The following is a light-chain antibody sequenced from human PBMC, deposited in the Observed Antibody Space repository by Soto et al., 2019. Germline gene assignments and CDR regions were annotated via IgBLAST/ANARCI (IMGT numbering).Light chain of an antibody. Sequence: IHPAHFSSSPFAPVGDTIPITLRENQDIRKDLGWYQQKPGKAPKRLIYAAYSLQSGVPSRFSGSGSGTEFTLTISSLQPEDFATYYCLQHNSYLWTFGQGTKVDIK. CDR1: QDIRKD. J-gene: IGKJ1*01. CDR2: AAY. V-gene: IGKV1-17*01. CDR3: LQHNSYLWT.